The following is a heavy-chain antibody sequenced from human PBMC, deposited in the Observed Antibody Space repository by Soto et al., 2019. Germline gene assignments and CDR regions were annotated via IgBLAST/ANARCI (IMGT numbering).Heavy chain of an antibody. J-gene: IGHJ4*02. V-gene: IGHV3-23*01. CDR3: AKSDTYYYDSSGSLPLPTFDY. CDR1: GFTFSSYA. Sequence: PGGSLRLSCAASGFTFSSYAMSWVRQAPGKGLEWVSAISGSGGSTYYADSVKGRFTISRDNSKNTLYLQMNSLRAEDTAVYYCAKSDTYYYDSSGSLPLPTFDYWGQGTLVTVSS. CDR2: ISGSGGST. D-gene: IGHD3-22*01.